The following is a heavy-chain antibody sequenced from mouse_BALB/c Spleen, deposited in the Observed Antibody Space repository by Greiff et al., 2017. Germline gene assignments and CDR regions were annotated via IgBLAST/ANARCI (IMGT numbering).Heavy chain of an antibody. CDR2: IYPGDGDT. Sequence: QVQLQQSGAELARPGASVKLSCKASGYTFTSYWMQWVKQRPGQGLEWIGAIYPGDGDTRYTQKFKGKATLTADKSSSTAYMQLSSLASEDSAVYYCARSEFHYAMDYWGQGTSVTVSS. J-gene: IGHJ4*01. CDR1: GYTFTSYW. V-gene: IGHV1-87*01. CDR3: ARSEFHYAMDY.